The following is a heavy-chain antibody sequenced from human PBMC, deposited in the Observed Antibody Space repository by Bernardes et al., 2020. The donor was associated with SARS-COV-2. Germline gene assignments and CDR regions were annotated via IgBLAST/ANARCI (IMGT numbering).Heavy chain of an antibody. J-gene: IGHJ5*02. Sequence: SETLSLTCAVSGGSFSGYYWSWIRQPPGKGLEWIGEINHSGSTNYNPSLKSRVTITVDTSKNQFSLKLSSVTAADTAVYYCATGRRITIFGVVIRMSHWFDPWGQGTLVTVSS. V-gene: IGHV4-34*01. CDR1: GGSFSGYY. CDR3: ATGRRITIFGVVIRMSHWFDP. CDR2: INHSGST. D-gene: IGHD3-3*01.